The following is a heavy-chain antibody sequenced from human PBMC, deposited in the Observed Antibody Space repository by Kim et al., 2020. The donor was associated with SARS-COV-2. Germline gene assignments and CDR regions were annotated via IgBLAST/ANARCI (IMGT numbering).Heavy chain of an antibody. Sequence: NPPLKRRVAMSVDTSKNQFSQKLSAVTAADTAVYYCASRHDYGDPMGFDYWGQGTLVTVSS. J-gene: IGHJ4*02. V-gene: IGHV4-4*07. D-gene: IGHD4-17*01. CDR3: ASRHDYGDPMGFDY.